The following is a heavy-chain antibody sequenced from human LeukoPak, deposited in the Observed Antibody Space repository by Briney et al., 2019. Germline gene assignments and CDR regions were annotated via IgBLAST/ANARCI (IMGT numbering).Heavy chain of an antibody. CDR3: ARGYGSGSYYF. CDR1: GFSVSSNY. CDR2: TYNVGTT. Sequence: GGSLRLSCAASGFSVSSNYMNWVRQAPGKGLEWVSITYNVGTTYYTDSVKGRFPISRDNSNNTLYLQMNSLRADETAVYYCARGYGSGSYYFWGQGTLVTASS. D-gene: IGHD3-10*01. J-gene: IGHJ4*02. V-gene: IGHV3-66*01.